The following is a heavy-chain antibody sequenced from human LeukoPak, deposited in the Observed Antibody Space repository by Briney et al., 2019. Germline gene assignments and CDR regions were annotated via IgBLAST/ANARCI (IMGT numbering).Heavy chain of an antibody. J-gene: IGHJ4*02. Sequence: SETLSLTCTVSGGSISSSSYYWGWIRQPPGKGLEWIGNIYYSGSTYYNPSLKSRVTISVDTSKNQFSLKLSSVTAADTAVYYCAREEISTMIHAYWGQGTLVTVSS. V-gene: IGHV4-39*07. CDR2: IYYSGST. D-gene: IGHD3-22*01. CDR1: GGSISSSSYY. CDR3: AREEISTMIHAY.